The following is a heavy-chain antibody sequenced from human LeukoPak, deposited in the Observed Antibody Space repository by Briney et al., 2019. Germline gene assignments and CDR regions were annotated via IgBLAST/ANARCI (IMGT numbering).Heavy chain of an antibody. D-gene: IGHD6-13*01. CDR3: ARRRAAAGPFDY. J-gene: IGHJ4*02. V-gene: IGHV4-39*01. Sequence: PSETLSLICGVSGGSISNSGYYWAWIRQPPGKGLEYIGNIHYSESALYNPSLQSRATILVDTSKNQFSLKLSSVTAADTAVYYCARRRAAAGPFDYWGRGTLVTVSS. CDR2: IHYSESA. CDR1: GGSISNSGYY.